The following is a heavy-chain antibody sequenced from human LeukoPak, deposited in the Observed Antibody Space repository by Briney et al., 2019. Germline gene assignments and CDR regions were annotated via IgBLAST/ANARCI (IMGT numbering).Heavy chain of an antibody. Sequence: ASVKVSCKASGGTFSSYAISWVRQAPGQGLEWMGWISAYNGNTNYAQKLQGRVTMTTDTSTSTAYMEPRSLRSDDTAVYYCARGLPAARGGWFDPWGQGTLVTVSS. V-gene: IGHV1-18*01. CDR1: GGTFSSYA. CDR3: ARGLPAARGGWFDP. CDR2: ISAYNGNT. J-gene: IGHJ5*02. D-gene: IGHD2-2*01.